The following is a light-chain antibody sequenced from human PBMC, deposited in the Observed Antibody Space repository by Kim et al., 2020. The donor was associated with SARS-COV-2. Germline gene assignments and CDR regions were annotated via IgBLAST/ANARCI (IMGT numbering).Light chain of an antibody. CDR1: QSVLYSSNNNNY. V-gene: IGKV4-1*01. J-gene: IGKJ4*01. CDR3: QQYYTTPLT. CDR2: WAS. Sequence: RATISCKSSQSVLYSSNNNNYLAWYQQKPGQPPKLLIYWASIRESGVPDRFSGSGSGTDFALTISSLQAEDVAVYYCQQYYTTPLTFGGGTKLEIK.